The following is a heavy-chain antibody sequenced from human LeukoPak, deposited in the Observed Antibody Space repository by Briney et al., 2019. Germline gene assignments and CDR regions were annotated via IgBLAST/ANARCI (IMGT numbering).Heavy chain of an antibody. V-gene: IGHV3-48*01. CDR1: GFTFSSYW. Sequence: GGSLRLSCAASGFTFSSYWRNWGRQAPGEGLEWVSYISSSGSTIYYADSVKGRLTIYRDKAKNSLYLKMNSLRAEDTAVYYCAELGITMIGGVWGKGTTVTIYS. CDR3: AELGITMIGGV. CDR2: ISSSGSTI. J-gene: IGHJ6*04. D-gene: IGHD3-10*02.